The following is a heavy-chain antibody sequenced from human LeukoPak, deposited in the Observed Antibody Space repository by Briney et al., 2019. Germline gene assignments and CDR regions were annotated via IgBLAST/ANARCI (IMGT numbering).Heavy chain of an antibody. Sequence: GGSLRLSCAASGFTFSSYAMHWVRQAPGKGLEWVAVISYDGSNKYYADSVKGRFTISRDNSKNTLYLQMNSLGAEDTAVYYCARETSAAAGNFWGQGTLVTVSS. CDR3: ARETSAAAGNF. CDR1: GFTFSSYA. V-gene: IGHV3-30-3*01. J-gene: IGHJ4*02. CDR2: ISYDGSNK. D-gene: IGHD6-13*01.